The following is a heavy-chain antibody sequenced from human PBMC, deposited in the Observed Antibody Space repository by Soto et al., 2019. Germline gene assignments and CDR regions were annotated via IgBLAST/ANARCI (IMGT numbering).Heavy chain of an antibody. CDR2: IWYDGSNK. V-gene: IGHV3-33*01. J-gene: IGHJ4*02. Sequence: GGSLRLSCAASGFTFSSYGMHWVRQAPGKGLEWVAVIWYDGSNKYYADSVKGRFTISRDNSKNTLYLQMNSLRAEDTAVYYCARDRAYYDFWSGYPLGDYWGQGTLVTVSS. D-gene: IGHD3-3*01. CDR3: ARDRAYYDFWSGYPLGDY. CDR1: GFTFSSYG.